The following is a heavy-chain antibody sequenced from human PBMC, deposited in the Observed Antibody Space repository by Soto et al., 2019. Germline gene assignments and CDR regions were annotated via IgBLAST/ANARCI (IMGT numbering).Heavy chain of an antibody. J-gene: IGHJ6*02. Sequence: EVQLVESGGGLVKPGGSLRLSCAASGFTFSGDAMNWVRQSPGKGLEWGSSISTTSTYIYYADSVKGRFTISRDNANNSLHLQMNDLRAEDTAVYYCARDYVMDVWGQGTTVTVSS. CDR3: ARDYVMDV. D-gene: IGHD3-10*02. CDR2: ISTTSTYI. V-gene: IGHV3-21*01. CDR1: GFTFSGDA.